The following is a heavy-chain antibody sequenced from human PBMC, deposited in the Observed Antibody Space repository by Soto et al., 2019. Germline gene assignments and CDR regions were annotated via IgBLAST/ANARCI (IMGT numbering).Heavy chain of an antibody. Sequence: QVQLVESGGGVVKPGRSLRLSCAASGFTFSSYGMHWVRQAPGKGLEWVAVISYDGSNKYYADSVKGRFTISRDNSKNTLYLQMNSLRAEDTAVYYCAKYRDLWFGELHYYYYGMDVWGQGTTVTVSS. V-gene: IGHV3-30*18. CDR3: AKYRDLWFGELHYYYYGMDV. J-gene: IGHJ6*02. D-gene: IGHD3-10*01. CDR1: GFTFSSYG. CDR2: ISYDGSNK.